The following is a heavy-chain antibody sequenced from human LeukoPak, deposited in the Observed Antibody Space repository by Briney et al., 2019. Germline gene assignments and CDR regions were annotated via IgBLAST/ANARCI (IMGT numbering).Heavy chain of an antibody. CDR3: ARQAMYYDYVWGSYRPTDTSNFDY. CDR2: IYPGDSDT. J-gene: IGHJ4*02. CDR1: GYSFTSYW. Sequence: GESLKISCKGSGYSFTSYWIAWVRQMPGKGLEWMGIIYPGDSDTRYSPSFQGQVTISADKSISTAYLQWSSLKASDTAMYYCARQAMYYDYVWGSYRPTDTSNFDYWGQGTLVTVSS. D-gene: IGHD3-16*02. V-gene: IGHV5-51*01.